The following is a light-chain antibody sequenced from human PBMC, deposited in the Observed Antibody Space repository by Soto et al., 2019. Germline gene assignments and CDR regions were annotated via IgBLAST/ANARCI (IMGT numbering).Light chain of an antibody. CDR1: NANIGNNF. Sequence: LTQPPSASGTPGQRVTISCSGRNANIGNNFVCWYQQLPGTAPKLLMYSNDQRPSGVPDRFSGSKSGTSASLAISGLRSEDEADYYCVAWDDSLSGLVFGTGTKVTVL. CDR3: VAWDDSLSGLV. J-gene: IGLJ1*01. CDR2: SND. V-gene: IGLV1-47*02.